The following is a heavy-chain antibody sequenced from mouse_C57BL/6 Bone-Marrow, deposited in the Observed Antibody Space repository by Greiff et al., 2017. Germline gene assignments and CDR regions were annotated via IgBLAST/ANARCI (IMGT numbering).Heavy chain of an antibody. CDR1: GFNIKDDY. J-gene: IGHJ1*03. Sequence: VQLQQSGAELVRPGASVKLSCTASGFNIKDDYMHWVKQRPEQGLEWIGWIDPENGDTEYASKFQGKATITADTSSNTAYLQLSSLTSEDTAVYYCTGHYYGSSYWYFDVWGTGTTVTVSS. D-gene: IGHD1-1*01. CDR3: TGHYYGSSYWYFDV. CDR2: IDPENGDT. V-gene: IGHV14-4*01.